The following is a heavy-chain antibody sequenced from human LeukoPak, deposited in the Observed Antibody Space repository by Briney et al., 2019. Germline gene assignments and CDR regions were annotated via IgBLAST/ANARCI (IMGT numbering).Heavy chain of an antibody. D-gene: IGHD6-13*01. Sequence: SETLSLTCTVSGGSISSGGYYWSWIRQHPGKGLEWIGYIYYSGSTYYNPSLKSRVTISVDTSKNQFSLKLSSVTAADTAVYYCARGYSSSWSGYAFDIWGQGTMVTVSS. CDR1: GGSISSGGYY. V-gene: IGHV4-31*03. J-gene: IGHJ3*02. CDR2: IYYSGST. CDR3: ARGYSSSWSGYAFDI.